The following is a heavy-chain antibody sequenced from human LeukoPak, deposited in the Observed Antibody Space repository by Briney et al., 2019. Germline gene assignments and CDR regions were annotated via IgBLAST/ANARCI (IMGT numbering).Heavy chain of an antibody. V-gene: IGHV1-2*02. CDR1: GYTFTGYY. D-gene: IGHD3-10*01. CDR2: INPNSGGT. J-gene: IGHJ6*02. Sequence: ASVKVSCKASGYTFTGYYMHWVRQAPGQGLEWMGWINPNSGGTNYAQKFQGRVTMTRDTSISTAYMELSRLRSDDTAVYYCARDFLAYYYGSGSRVTYGMDVWGQGTTVTVSS. CDR3: ARDFLAYYYGSGSRVTYGMDV.